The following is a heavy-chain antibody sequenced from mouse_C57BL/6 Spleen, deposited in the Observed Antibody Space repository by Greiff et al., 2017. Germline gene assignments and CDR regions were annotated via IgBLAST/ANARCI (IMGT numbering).Heavy chain of an antibody. CDR1: GYAFSSSW. V-gene: IGHV1-82*01. J-gene: IGHJ4*01. CDR2: IYPGDGDT. CDR3: ARSVYYGSSPYAMDY. Sequence: VKLMESGPELVKPGASVKISCKASGYAFSSSWMNWVKQRPGKGLEWIGRIYPGDGDTNYNGKFKGKATLTADKSSSTAYMQLSSLTSEDSAVYFCARSVYYGSSPYAMDYWGQGTSVTVSS. D-gene: IGHD1-1*01.